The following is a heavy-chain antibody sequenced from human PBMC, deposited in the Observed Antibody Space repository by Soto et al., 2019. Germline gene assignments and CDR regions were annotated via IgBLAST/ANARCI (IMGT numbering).Heavy chain of an antibody. D-gene: IGHD3-22*01. CDR2: IYYNGNV. J-gene: IGHJ4*02. Sequence: QVQLRESGPGLVKPSQTLSLTCTVSGASISSGAYYWSWIRQHPGKGLEWIGYIYYNGNVYYNLSLRSRVGISVDTSNNQFSLRLGSVSAADTAVYYCARAHVGRHYYDTSGNYYDYWGQGTLVTVSS. CDR1: GASISSGAYY. V-gene: IGHV4-31*03. CDR3: ARAHVGRHYYDTSGNYYDY.